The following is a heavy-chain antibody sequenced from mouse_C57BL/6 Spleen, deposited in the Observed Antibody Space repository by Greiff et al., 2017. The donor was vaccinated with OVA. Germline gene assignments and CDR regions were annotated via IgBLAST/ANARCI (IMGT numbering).Heavy chain of an antibody. CDR2: IYWDDDK. Sequence: QVQLKESGPGILQSSQTLSLTCSFSGFSLSTSGMGVSWIRQPSGKGLEWLAHIYWDDDKRYNPSLKRRLTISKDTSRNQVFLKITSVDTADTATYYCARSPVTTEGNYYAMDDWGQGTSVTVSS. CDR3: ARSPVTTEGNYYAMDD. V-gene: IGHV8-12*01. D-gene: IGHD2-2*01. J-gene: IGHJ4*01. CDR1: GFSLSTSGMG.